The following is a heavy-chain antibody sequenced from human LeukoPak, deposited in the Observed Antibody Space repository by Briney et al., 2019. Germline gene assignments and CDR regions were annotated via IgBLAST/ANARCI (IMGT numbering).Heavy chain of an antibody. CDR2: IIPIFGTA. V-gene: IGHV1-69*05. Sequence: SVKVSFKSSVGTFSSYAIRWVRQAPGQGLEWMGWIIPIFGTASYAQKFQGRVTITTDEATSTAYMELSSLRCEDTAVYYSARGLGNSGDYWGQGTLVTVSS. J-gene: IGHJ4*02. D-gene: IGHD4-23*01. CDR3: ARGLGNSGDY. CDR1: VGTFSSYA.